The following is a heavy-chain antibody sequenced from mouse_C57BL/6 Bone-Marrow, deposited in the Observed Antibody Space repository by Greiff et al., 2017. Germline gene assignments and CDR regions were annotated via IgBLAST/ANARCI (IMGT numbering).Heavy chain of an antibody. J-gene: IGHJ1*03. V-gene: IGHV1-50*01. CDR3: ARDWPYYYGSSYWYFDV. D-gene: IGHD1-1*01. CDR2: IDPSDSYT. CDR1: GYTFTSYW. Sequence: QVQLQQPGAELVKPGASVTLSCKASGYTFTSYWLQWVKQRPGQGLEWIGEIDPSDSYTNYNQKFKGKATLTVDTSTSTAYMQLSCLTSEDSAVYYCARDWPYYYGSSYWYFDVWGTGTTVTVSS.